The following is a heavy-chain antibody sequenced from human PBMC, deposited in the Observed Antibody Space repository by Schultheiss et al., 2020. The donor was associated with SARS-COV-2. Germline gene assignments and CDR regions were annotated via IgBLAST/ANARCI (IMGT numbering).Heavy chain of an antibody. J-gene: IGHJ4*02. D-gene: IGHD6-6*01. CDR1: GFTFNNFA. CDR2: VTGDSGRT. V-gene: IGHV3-23*01. Sequence: GGSLRLSCTASGFTFNNFAMSWVRRAPGRGLEWVSAVTGDSGRTYYADSVKGRFTTSRDNSKNTLYLQMDNLRAEDTAVYYCAKEHRSSSLCYFDSWGQGTLVTVSS. CDR3: AKEHRSSSLCYFDS.